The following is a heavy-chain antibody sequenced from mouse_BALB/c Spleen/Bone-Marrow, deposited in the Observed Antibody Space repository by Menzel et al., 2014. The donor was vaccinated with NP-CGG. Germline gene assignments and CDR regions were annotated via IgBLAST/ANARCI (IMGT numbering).Heavy chain of an antibody. V-gene: IGHV3-8*02. Sequence: VQLKDSGPSLVKPSQTLSLTCSVAGDSITSGYWDWIRKFPGNKLEYMGYISYSGNTYYNPSLKSRISITRDTSKNQYYLQLNSVTTEDTATYYCATYDGCCFDYWGQGTTLTVSS. D-gene: IGHD2-3*01. CDR3: ATYDGCCFDY. CDR1: GDSITSGY. CDR2: ISYSGNT. J-gene: IGHJ2*01.